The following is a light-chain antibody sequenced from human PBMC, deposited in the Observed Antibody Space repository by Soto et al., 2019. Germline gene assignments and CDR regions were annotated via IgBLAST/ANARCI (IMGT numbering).Light chain of an antibody. Sequence: QSALTQPASGSGSPGQSITISCTGTSSDVGSYNLVSWYQQHPGKAPKLIIYDGIKRPSGVSNRFSASKSDNTASLTISGHQAEDESDYYCCSYAGCTTSYVVFGRGTKLTVL. V-gene: IGLV2-23*01. CDR3: CSYAGCTTSYVV. J-gene: IGLJ2*01. CDR2: DGI. CDR1: SSDVGSYNL.